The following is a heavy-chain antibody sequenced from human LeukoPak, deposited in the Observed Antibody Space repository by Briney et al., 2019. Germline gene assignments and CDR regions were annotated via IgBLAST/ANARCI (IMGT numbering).Heavy chain of an antibody. CDR1: EYTFTDYY. CDR3: ARAKANWGSGDY. J-gene: IGHJ4*02. V-gene: IGHV1-2*02. CDR2: INPNTGGT. D-gene: IGHD7-27*01. Sequence: ASVKVSCKASEYTFTDYYVHWVRQAPGQGLEWMGWINPNTGGTNYAQKFQGRVTVTRDTSISTGYMDLRGLRSDDTAVYYCARAKANWGSGDYWGQGTLVTVSS.